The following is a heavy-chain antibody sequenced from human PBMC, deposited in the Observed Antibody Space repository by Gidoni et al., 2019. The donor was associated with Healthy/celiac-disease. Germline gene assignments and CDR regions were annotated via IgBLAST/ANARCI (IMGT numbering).Heavy chain of an antibody. CDR2: MNPNSGNT. CDR1: GYTFTSYD. V-gene: IGHV1-8*01. Sequence: QVQLVQSGAEVKKPGASVKVSCKASGYTFTSYDINRVRQATGQGLEWMGWMNPNSGNTGYAQKFQGRVTMTRNTSISTAYMELSSLRSEDTAVYYCARGYRDCSGGSCYVCPFDYWGQGTLVTVSS. D-gene: IGHD2-15*01. CDR3: ARGYRDCSGGSCYVCPFDY. J-gene: IGHJ4*02.